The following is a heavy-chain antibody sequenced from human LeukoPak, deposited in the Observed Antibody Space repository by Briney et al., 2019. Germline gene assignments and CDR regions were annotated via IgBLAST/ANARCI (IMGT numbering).Heavy chain of an antibody. V-gene: IGHV1-2*02. CDR1: GYTFTGYY. Sequence: ASVKVSCKASGYTFTGYYMHSVRQAPGQGLEWRGWINPNSGGTNYAQKFQGRVTMTRDTSITTAYMELSRLRSDDTAVYSCARELRVGASFDPWGQGTLVPVSS. CDR3: ARELRVGASFDP. CDR2: INPNSGGT. D-gene: IGHD1-26*01. J-gene: IGHJ5*02.